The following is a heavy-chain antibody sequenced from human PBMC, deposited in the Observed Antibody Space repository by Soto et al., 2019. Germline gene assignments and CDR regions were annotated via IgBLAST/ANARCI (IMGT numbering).Heavy chain of an antibody. V-gene: IGHV1-69*13. J-gene: IGHJ4*02. CDR2: IIPMFGTA. CDR1: GGTFSRYA. CDR3: ARQFDYESSGYYYPY. D-gene: IGHD3-22*01. Sequence: ASVKVSCKASGGTFSRYAISWVRQAPGQGLEWMGGIIPMFGTANYAQKFQGRVTITAVESTSTAYMELSSLRSEDTAVYYCARQFDYESSGYYYPYWGQGTLVTVSS.